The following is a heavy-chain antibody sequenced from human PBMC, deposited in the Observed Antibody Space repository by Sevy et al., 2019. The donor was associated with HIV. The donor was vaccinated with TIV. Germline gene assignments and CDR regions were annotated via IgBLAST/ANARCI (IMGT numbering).Heavy chain of an antibody. CDR2: INPNSGGT. J-gene: IGHJ4*02. Sequence: ASVKVSCKASGYTFTGYYMHWVRQAPGQGLEWIGWINPNSGGTNYAQKFQGRVTMTRDTSISTAYMELSRLRSDDTAVYYCASGYSYGPYYFDYWGQGTLVTVSS. CDR3: ASGYSYGPYYFDY. D-gene: IGHD5-18*01. V-gene: IGHV1-2*02. CDR1: GYTFTGYY.